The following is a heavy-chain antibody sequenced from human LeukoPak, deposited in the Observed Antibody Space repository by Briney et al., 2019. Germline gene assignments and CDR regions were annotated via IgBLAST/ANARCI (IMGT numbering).Heavy chain of an antibody. V-gene: IGHV3-74*03. CDR3: AKSKNWYSTDCFDI. J-gene: IGHJ3*02. CDR1: GFTFSSHW. CDR2: INGDGSNT. Sequence: GGSLRLSCAASGFTFSSHWMHWVRQAPGKGLVWVSRINGDGSNTTYADSVKGRFTISRDNAKNTLYLQMNSLRAEDTAVYHCAKSKNWYSTDCFDILGQGTNVTVSS. D-gene: IGHD1-7*01.